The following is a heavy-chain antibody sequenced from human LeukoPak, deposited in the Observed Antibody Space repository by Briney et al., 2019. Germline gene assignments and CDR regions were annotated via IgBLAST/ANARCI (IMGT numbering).Heavy chain of an antibody. CDR3: ATDMPWSWGGF. J-gene: IGHJ1*01. D-gene: IGHD2-8*02. Sequence: GGSLTLPCAASGFTFSSYWMSWVRQAPGKGLEWVANIKEDGTEKYYVDSVKGRFTISRDNAKNSLYLQMNSLRAEDTAVYYCATDMPWSWGGFWGQGTMVTVSS. CDR1: GFTFSSYW. V-gene: IGHV3-7*01. CDR2: IKEDGTEK.